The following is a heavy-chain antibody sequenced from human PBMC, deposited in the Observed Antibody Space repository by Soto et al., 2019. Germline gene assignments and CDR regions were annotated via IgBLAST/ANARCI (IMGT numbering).Heavy chain of an antibody. D-gene: IGHD3-9*01. CDR3: ARTLRYFDCNFDY. J-gene: IGHJ4*02. V-gene: IGHV5-51*01. CDR1: GYTFTSYW. CDR2: IYPGDSDT. Sequence: PGESLKISCKGSGYTFTSYWIAWVRQMPGKGLECMGIIYPGDSDTRYSPSFQGQVTISADKSISTAYLQWSSLKASDTAMYYCARTLRYFDCNFDYWGQGTLVTVSS.